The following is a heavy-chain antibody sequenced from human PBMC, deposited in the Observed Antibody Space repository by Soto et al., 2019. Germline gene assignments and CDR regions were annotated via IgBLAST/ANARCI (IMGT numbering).Heavy chain of an antibody. V-gene: IGHV1-69*13. D-gene: IGHD3-3*01. Sequence: SVKVSCKASGGTFSSYAISWVRQAPGQGLEWMGGIIPIFGTANYAQKFQGRVTITADESTSTAYMELSSLRSEDTAVYYCAMIRFLESFPFGMDVWGQGTTVTVSS. CDR2: IIPIFGTA. CDR1: GGTFSSYA. CDR3: AMIRFLESFPFGMDV. J-gene: IGHJ6*02.